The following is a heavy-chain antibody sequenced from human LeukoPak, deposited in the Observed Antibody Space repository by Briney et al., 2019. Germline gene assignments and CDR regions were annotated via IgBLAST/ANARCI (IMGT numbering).Heavy chain of an antibody. CDR3: ARGRSAMRMDV. CDR2: MNPSSGST. V-gene: IGHV1-8*03. J-gene: IGHJ6*04. D-gene: IGHD2-2*01. CDR1: GCTFTSYD. Sequence: ASVKVSCKASGCTFTSYDINWVRQATGQGLEWMGWMNPSSGSTAYAQKFQGRVTITRDTSISTAYMELSTLRSEDTAVYYCARGRSAMRMDVWGKGTTVTVSS.